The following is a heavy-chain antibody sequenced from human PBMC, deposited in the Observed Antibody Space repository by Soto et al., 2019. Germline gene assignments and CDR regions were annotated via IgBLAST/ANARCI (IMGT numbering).Heavy chain of an antibody. V-gene: IGHV3-23*01. Sequence: GGSLRLSCAASGFTFSSYAMSWVRQAPGKGLEWVSAISGSGGSTYYADSVKGRFTISRDNSKNTLYLQMNSLRAEDTAVYYCAKSGGSDCSSTSCYALENRYYYYYYMDPWGQGTLVTVSS. J-gene: IGHJ5*02. CDR1: GFTFSSYA. CDR3: AKSGGSDCSSTSCYALENRYYYYYYMDP. CDR2: ISGSGGST. D-gene: IGHD2-2*01.